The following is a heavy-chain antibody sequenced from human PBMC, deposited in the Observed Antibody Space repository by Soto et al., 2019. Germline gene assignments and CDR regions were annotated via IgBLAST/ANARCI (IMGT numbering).Heavy chain of an antibody. Sequence: GGSLRLSCAASGFTFSSYAMSWVRQAPGKGLEWVSAISGSGGSTYYADAVKGRFTISRDNSKRPLYMKMTSLRAEDTAVYYCAKDPGYYDSSGPVPNFDYWGQGTLVTVSS. D-gene: IGHD3-22*01. J-gene: IGHJ4*02. CDR1: GFTFSSYA. V-gene: IGHV3-23*01. CDR2: ISGSGGST. CDR3: AKDPGYYDSSGPVPNFDY.